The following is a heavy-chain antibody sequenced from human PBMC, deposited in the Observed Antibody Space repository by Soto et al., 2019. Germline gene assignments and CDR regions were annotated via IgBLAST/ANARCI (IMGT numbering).Heavy chain of an antibody. Sequence: VSMELSNATSRFTFSSYAMSGVRKAPGKGREWVSSIGGSGGSTYYADSVKGWFTISRDNSKNTLYLQMNSLRAEDTAVYYCARNPPALLRFLGWLSNNWFDPWGQGTLVTVSS. J-gene: IGHJ5*02. CDR3: ARNPPALLRFLGWLSNNWFDP. CDR2: IGGSGGST. D-gene: IGHD3-3*01. V-gene: IGHV3-23*01. CDR1: RFTFSSYA.